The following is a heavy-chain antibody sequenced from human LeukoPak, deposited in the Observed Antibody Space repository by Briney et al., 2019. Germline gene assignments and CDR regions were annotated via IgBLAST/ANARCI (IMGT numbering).Heavy chain of an antibody. V-gene: IGHV4-39*07. CDR2: IYHSGSM. CDR3: ARDQGLHDYGVNWFDP. CDR1: GGSINSSDYY. D-gene: IGHD4-17*01. Sequence: PSETLSLTCTVSGGSINSSDYYWGWIRQPPGKGLEWIGSIYHSGSMYASLKSRVTISVDTSKNQFSLKLSSVTAADTAVYYCARDQGLHDYGVNWFDPWGQGTLVTVSS. J-gene: IGHJ5*02.